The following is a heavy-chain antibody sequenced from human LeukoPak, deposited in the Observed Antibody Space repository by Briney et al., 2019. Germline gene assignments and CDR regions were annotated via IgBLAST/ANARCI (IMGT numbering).Heavy chain of an antibody. D-gene: IGHD3-22*01. CDR1: GYSISSGYY. J-gene: IGHJ5*02. V-gene: IGHV4-38-2*01. CDR3: ARHGNYYDTSQSDP. Sequence: NPSETLSLTCAVSGYSISSGYYWGWIRQPPGKGLEWIGSVYHSGSTYYNPSLKSRVTISVDTSKNQFSLKLSSVTAADTAVYYCARHGNYYDTSQSDPWGQGTLVTVSS. CDR2: VYHSGST.